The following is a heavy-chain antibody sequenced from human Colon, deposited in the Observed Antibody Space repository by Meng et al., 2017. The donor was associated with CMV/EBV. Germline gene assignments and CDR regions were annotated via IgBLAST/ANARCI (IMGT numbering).Heavy chain of an antibody. V-gene: IGHV1-2*06. D-gene: IGHD6-13*01. CDR1: GSTFNGYD. J-gene: IGHJ5*02. Sequence: SGSTFNGYDIYWVRQAPGQGLEWVGRLNPKSGDAQYGQRFQGRVAMTSDTSTSTAYMELNSLTHDDTAVYYCARGLGAAGKGTWFDPWGQGTLVTAPQ. CDR3: ARGLGAAGKGTWFDP. CDR2: LNPKSGDA.